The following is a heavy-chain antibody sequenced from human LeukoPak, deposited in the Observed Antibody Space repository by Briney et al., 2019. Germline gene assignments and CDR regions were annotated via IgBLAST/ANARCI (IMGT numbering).Heavy chain of an antibody. V-gene: IGHV4-30-4*01. Sequence: SQTLSLTCTVSGGSISSDNHYWSWIRQPPGKGLEWIGYIYYSGNTYYNPSLKSRVTISVDTSKNQFSLKLSSVTAADTAVYYCARAVEGIYYDYVWGSYPPGAFDIWGQGTMVTVSS. J-gene: IGHJ3*02. CDR1: GGSISSDNHY. CDR2: IYYSGNT. D-gene: IGHD3-16*02. CDR3: ARAVEGIYYDYVWGSYPPGAFDI.